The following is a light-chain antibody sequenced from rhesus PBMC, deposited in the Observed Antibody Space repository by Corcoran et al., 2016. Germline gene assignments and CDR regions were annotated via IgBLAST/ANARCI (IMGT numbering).Light chain of an antibody. CDR2: VAS. Sequence: ETVVTQSPATLSLSPGERATLSCRASQSVGSYLAWYQQKPGQAPRLLINVASSRATGFPDRFSGSGSGPDFPLTISSLEPGDVGVYYCQQSSNLWTFGQGTKVEIK. CDR1: QSVGSY. V-gene: IGKV3-24*04. CDR3: QQSSNLWT. J-gene: IGKJ1*01.